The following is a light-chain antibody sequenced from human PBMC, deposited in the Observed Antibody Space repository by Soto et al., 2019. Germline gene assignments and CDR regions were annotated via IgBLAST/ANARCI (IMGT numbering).Light chain of an antibody. CDR3: AAWDDSLSGVV. CDR1: SSNIGSNY. CDR2: RNS. J-gene: IGLJ2*01. V-gene: IGLV1-47*01. Sequence: QSALTQPPSASGTPGQRVTISCSGSSSNIGSNYVYWYQQLPGTVPQLLIYRNSERPSGVPDRLSGSKSGTSASLAISGLRSEDEADYYCAAWDDSLSGVVFGGGTKLTVL.